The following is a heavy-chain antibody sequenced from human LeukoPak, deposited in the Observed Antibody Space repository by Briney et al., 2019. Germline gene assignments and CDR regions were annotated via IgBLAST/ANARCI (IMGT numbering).Heavy chain of an antibody. CDR3: ARDPGSSSHDWYFDL. J-gene: IGHJ2*01. D-gene: IGHD1-26*01. CDR1: GFTFSSNW. Sequence: GGSLRLSCAASGFTFSSNWMHWVRQVPGKGLGWVSRVNSEGQTTYYADSVKGRFIISRDNAKNTLYLQMNSLRAEDTAVYYCARDPGSSSHDWYFDLWGRGTLVTVSS. V-gene: IGHV3-74*01. CDR2: VNSEGQTT.